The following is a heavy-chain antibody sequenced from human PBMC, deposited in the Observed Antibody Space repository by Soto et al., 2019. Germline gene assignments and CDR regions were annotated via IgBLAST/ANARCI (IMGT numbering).Heavy chain of an antibody. Sequence: QLQLQESGPGLVKPSETLSLTCTVSGGSISSSSYYWGWIRQPPGKGLEWIGSIYYSGSTYYNPSLKSRVTISVDTSKYHFPLKLSSVTAADTAVYYCARVGSTVTSSWYFDLWGRGTLVTVSS. J-gene: IGHJ2*01. D-gene: IGHD4-17*01. CDR1: GGSISSSSYY. CDR3: ARVGSTVTSSWYFDL. V-gene: IGHV4-39*02. CDR2: IYYSGST.